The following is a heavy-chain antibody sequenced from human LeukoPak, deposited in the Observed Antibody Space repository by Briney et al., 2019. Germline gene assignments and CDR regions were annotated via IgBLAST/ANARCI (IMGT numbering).Heavy chain of an antibody. D-gene: IGHD3-3*01. V-gene: IGHV3-21*01. CDR2: IDGPSSYI. Sequence: GGSLRLSCAASGFTFSSYTMNWVRQAPGKGLEWVSSIDGPSSYIYYADSLKGRFTISRDNAKNSLFLQINSLRTEDTAVYYCAGGSISLAWGQGTLVTVSS. CDR3: AGGSISLA. CDR1: GFTFSSYT. J-gene: IGHJ5*02.